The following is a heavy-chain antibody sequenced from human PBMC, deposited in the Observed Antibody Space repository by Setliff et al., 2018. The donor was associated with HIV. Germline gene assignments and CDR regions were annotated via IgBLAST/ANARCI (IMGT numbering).Heavy chain of an antibody. CDR1: GFTFDDYG. J-gene: IGHJ4*02. CDR2: INWSGSTT. CDR3: VRDRMEYSVGYYFDS. D-gene: IGHD4-4*01. Sequence: PGGSLRLSCVVSGFTFDDYGMSWVRQTPGAGLEWLSDINWSGSTTGYADSVKGRFTTSRDNAKNTVYLQINSLRVEDTALYYCVRDRMEYSVGYYFDSWGQGTLVTVSS. V-gene: IGHV3-20*04.